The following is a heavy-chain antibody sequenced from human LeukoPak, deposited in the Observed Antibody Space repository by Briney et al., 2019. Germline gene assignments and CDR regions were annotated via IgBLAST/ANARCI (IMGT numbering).Heavy chain of an antibody. V-gene: IGHV3-30*04. J-gene: IGHJ4*02. CDR2: ISYGGSNK. CDR3: AKDRVFELWFEEASPYYFDY. CDR1: GFTFSNYA. D-gene: IGHD3-10*01. Sequence: GGSLRLSCAASGFTFSNYALHWVRQAPGKGLEWVAVISYGGSNKFYADSVRGRFTISRDNSKNTLFLQMNSLRPEDTAVYYCAKDRVFELWFEEASPYYFDYWGQGTLVTVSS.